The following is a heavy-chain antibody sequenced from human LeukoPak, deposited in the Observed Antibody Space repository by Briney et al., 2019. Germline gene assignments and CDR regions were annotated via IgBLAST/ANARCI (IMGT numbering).Heavy chain of an antibody. D-gene: IGHD3-9*01. CDR2: ISYDGSNK. Sequence: GGSLRLSCAASGFTFSSYGMHWVRQAPGKGLEWVAVISYDGSNKYYADSVKGRFTISRDNSKNTLYLQMNSLRAEDTAVYYCAKDLRYFDWLLSPPLRHYYYYGMDVWGQGTTVTVSS. J-gene: IGHJ6*02. CDR1: GFTFSSYG. CDR3: AKDLRYFDWLLSPPLRHYYYYGMDV. V-gene: IGHV3-30*18.